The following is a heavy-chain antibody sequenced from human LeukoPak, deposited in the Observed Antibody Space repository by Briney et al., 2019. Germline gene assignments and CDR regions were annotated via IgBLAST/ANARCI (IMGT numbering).Heavy chain of an antibody. D-gene: IGHD1-26*01. V-gene: IGHV3-23*01. CDR3: AKGGHYSWFDP. Sequence: GGSLRLSCAASGFTFGSSAMSWVRQAPGKGLEWVSTISGFGENTHYADSVKGRFTISRDNFKSALFLQMNSLRAEDTAVYYCAKGGHYSWFDPWGQGTLVIVSS. J-gene: IGHJ5*02. CDR2: ISGFGENT. CDR1: GFTFGSSA.